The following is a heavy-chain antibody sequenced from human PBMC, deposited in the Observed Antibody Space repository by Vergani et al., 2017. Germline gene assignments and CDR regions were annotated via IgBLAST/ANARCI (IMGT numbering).Heavy chain of an antibody. V-gene: IGHV4-59*01. CDR2: IYYSGST. Sequence: QVQLQESGPGLVKPSETLSLTCTVSGGSISSYYWSWIRQPPGKGLEWIGYIYYSGSTNYNPSLKSRVTIAVDTSKNQFSLKLSSVTAADTAVYYCARADSYSYGYSFDDWGQGTLVTVSS. J-gene: IGHJ4*02. CDR1: GGSISSYY. D-gene: IGHD5-18*01. CDR3: ARADSYSYGYSFDD.